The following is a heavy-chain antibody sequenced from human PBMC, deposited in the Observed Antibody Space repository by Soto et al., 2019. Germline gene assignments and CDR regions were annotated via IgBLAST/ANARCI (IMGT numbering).Heavy chain of an antibody. CDR1: GVTFTSYC. CDR3: ARLYCSGGSCYAGYFDY. Sequence: GASAKVSCKASGVTFTSYCMSWVRQAPGQRLEWMGWISAYNGNTNYAQKLQGRVTMTTDTSTSTAYMELRSLRSDDTAVYYCARLYCSGGSCYAGYFDYWGQGTLVTVSS. V-gene: IGHV1-18*01. D-gene: IGHD2-15*01. CDR2: ISAYNGNT. J-gene: IGHJ4*02.